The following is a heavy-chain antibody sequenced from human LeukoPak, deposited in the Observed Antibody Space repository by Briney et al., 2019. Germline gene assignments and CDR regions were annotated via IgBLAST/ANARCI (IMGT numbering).Heavy chain of an antibody. CDR1: GYTFTIYG. CDR2: ISAYNGNT. J-gene: IGHJ6*02. Sequence: ASVTVSFTASGYTFTIYGISWVRQAPGQGLGWMGCISAYNGNTNYAQKLQGRVTMTTDTSTSTAYMELRSLRSDDTVVYYCARAPIVVVVDYYYYGMDVWGQGTTVTVSS. CDR3: ARAPIVVVVDYYYYGMDV. V-gene: IGHV1-18*01. D-gene: IGHD2-15*01.